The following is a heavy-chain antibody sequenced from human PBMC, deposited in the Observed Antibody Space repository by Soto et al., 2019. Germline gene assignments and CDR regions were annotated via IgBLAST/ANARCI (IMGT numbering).Heavy chain of an antibody. V-gene: IGHV3-49*03. CDR1: GFTFGDYA. Sequence: PGGSLRLSCTASGFTFGDYAMSWFRQAPGKGLEWVGFIRSKAYGGTTEYAASVKGRFTISRDDSKSIAYLQMNSLKTEDTAVYYCTRVMSSPYYYYYYGMDVWGQGTTVTVSS. CDR3: TRVMSSPYYYYYYGMDV. D-gene: IGHD3-16*01. CDR2: IRSKAYGGTT. J-gene: IGHJ6*02.